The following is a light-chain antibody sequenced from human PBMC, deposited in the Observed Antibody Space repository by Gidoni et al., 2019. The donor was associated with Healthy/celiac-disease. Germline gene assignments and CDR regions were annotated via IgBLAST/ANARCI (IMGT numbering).Light chain of an antibody. Sequence: SPATLSVSPGERATLSCRASQSVSSNLAWYQQKPGQAPRLLIYGASTRATGIPARFSGSGSGTEFTLTISSLQSEDFAVYYCQQYNNWPPLTFXGXTKVEIK. CDR3: QQYNNWPPLT. J-gene: IGKJ4*01. V-gene: IGKV3-15*01. CDR1: QSVSSN. CDR2: GAS.